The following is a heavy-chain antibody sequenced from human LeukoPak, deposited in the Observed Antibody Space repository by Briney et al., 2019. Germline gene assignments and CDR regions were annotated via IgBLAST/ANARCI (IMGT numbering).Heavy chain of an antibody. CDR2: IYYSGST. CDR1: GGSISSSSYY. CDR3: ARAPGLPNSLYYYYGMDV. D-gene: IGHD4-23*01. J-gene: IGHJ6*02. Sequence: KPSETLSLTCTVSGGSISSSSYYWGWIRQPPGKGLEWIGSIYYSGSTYYNPSLKSRVTISVDTSKNQFSLKLSSVTAADTAVYYCARAPGLPNSLYYYYGMDVWGQGTTVTVSS. V-gene: IGHV4-39*07.